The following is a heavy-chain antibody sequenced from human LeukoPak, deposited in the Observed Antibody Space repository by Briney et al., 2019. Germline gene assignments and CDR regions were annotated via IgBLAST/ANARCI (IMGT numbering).Heavy chain of an antibody. V-gene: IGHV3-30*04. CDR3: ARGHRNTMVRGVIRYYYMDV. Sequence: PGGSLRLSCAASGFTFSSYAMHWVRQAPGKGLEWVAVISYDGSNKYYADSVKGRFTISRDNSKNTLYLQMNSLRAEDTAVYYCARGHRNTMVRGVIRYYYMDVWGKGTRVTISS. J-gene: IGHJ6*03. CDR2: ISYDGSNK. D-gene: IGHD3-10*01. CDR1: GFTFSSYA.